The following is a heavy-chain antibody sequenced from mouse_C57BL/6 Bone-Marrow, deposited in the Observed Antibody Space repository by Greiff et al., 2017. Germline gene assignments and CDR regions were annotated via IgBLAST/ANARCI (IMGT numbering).Heavy chain of an antibody. Sequence: EVKVEESVAELVRPGASVKLSCTASGFNIKNTYMHWVEQRPEQGLEWIGRIDPANGNTTYAPKFQGKATITADTSSNTAYLQLSSLTSENTAIYYCARGALTGYWYFDVWGTGTTVTVSS. CDR2: IDPANGNT. CDR3: ARGALTGYWYFDV. J-gene: IGHJ1*03. D-gene: IGHD4-1*01. V-gene: IGHV14-3*01. CDR1: GFNIKNTY.